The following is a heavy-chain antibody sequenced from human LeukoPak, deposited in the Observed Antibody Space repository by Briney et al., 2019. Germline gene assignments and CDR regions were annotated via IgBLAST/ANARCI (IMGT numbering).Heavy chain of an antibody. CDR2: INSDGSST. CDR3: AREGWELLRIYVG. Sequence: GGSLRLSCAASGFTFSSYWMHWVRQAPGKGLVWVSRINSDGSSTSYADSVKGRFTISRDNAKNTLYLQMSSLRAEDTAVYYCAREGWELLRIYVGWGQGTLVTVSS. J-gene: IGHJ4*02. V-gene: IGHV3-74*01. CDR1: GFTFSSYW. D-gene: IGHD1-26*01.